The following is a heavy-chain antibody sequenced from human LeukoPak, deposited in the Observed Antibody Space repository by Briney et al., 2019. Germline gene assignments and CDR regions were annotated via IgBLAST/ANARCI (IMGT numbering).Heavy chain of an antibody. V-gene: IGHV1-69*05. CDR3: AMGGPTVTTPHY. CDR1: GGTFSSYA. D-gene: IGHD4-17*01. Sequence: SVKVSCKPSGGTFSSYAISWVGQAPGHGLEWMGGIIPIFGTANYAQKFQGRVTMTRDTSISTANMELSRLRSDDTAVYYCAMGGPTVTTPHYWGQGTLVTVSS. CDR2: IIPIFGTA. J-gene: IGHJ4*02.